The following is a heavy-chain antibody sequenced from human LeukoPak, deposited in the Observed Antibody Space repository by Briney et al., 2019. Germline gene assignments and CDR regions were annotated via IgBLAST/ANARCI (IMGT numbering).Heavy chain of an antibody. Sequence: SETLSLTCTVSGGSISSSSYYWSWIRQPAGKGLEWIGRIYTSGSTNYNPSLKSRVTISVDTSKNQFSLKLSSVTAADTAVYYCARRRGGDYGMYYYYYMDVWGKGTTVTVSS. J-gene: IGHJ6*03. CDR2: IYTSGST. V-gene: IGHV4-61*02. CDR1: GGSISSSSYY. D-gene: IGHD4-17*01. CDR3: ARRRGGDYGMYYYYYMDV.